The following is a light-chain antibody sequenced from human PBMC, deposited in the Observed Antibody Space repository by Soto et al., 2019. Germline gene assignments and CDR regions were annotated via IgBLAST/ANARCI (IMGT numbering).Light chain of an antibody. V-gene: IGLV2-8*01. CDR3: TSYAGGNNV. J-gene: IGLJ1*01. CDR1: SRDVGGYNY. CDR2: EVN. Sequence: QSALTQPPSASGSPGQSVTISCTGTSRDVGGYNYVSWYQQYPGKVPKLMVYEVNKRPSGVPDRFSGSKSGNTASLTVSGLQAEDEADYYCTSYAGGNNVFGTGTKVTVL.